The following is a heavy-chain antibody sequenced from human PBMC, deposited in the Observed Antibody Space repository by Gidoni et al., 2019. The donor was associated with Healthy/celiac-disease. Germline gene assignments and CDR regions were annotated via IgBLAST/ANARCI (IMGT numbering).Heavy chain of an antibody. CDR2: ISSSGSTI. V-gene: IGHV3-11*01. D-gene: IGHD4-17*01. CDR1: GFPFSDYY. J-gene: IGHJ6*02. Sequence: QVQLVESGGGLVKPGGSLRLSCAASGFPFSDYYMSWIRQAPGQGLEWVSYISSSGSTIYYADSVKGRFTISRDNAKNSLYLQMNSLRAEDTGVYYCARDLVTTVTIYYYYYGMDVWGQGTTVTVSS. CDR3: ARDLVTTVTIYYYYYGMDV.